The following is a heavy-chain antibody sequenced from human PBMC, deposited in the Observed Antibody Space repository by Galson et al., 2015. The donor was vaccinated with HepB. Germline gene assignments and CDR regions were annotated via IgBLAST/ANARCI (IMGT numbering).Heavy chain of an antibody. CDR1: GFTFSTYA. Sequence: SLRLSCAASGFTFSTYATSWVRQAPGKGLEWVSAISGSGGSTYYADSVKGRFTISRDNSKNTLYLQMNSLRVEDTAVYYCARGLRGGRWDWFDPWGQGTLVTVSS. J-gene: IGHJ5*02. D-gene: IGHD5/OR15-5a*01. V-gene: IGHV3-23*01. CDR3: ARGLRGGRWDWFDP. CDR2: ISGSGGST.